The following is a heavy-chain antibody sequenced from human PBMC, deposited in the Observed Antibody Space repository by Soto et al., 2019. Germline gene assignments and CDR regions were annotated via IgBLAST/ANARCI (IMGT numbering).Heavy chain of an antibody. Sequence: GGSLRLSCAASGFTFSSYAMHGVRQAPGKGLEWVAVISYDGSNKYYADSVKGRFTISRDNSKNTLYLQMNSLSAEDTAVYYCARVRTCTVGAMRRYYYCMDVWDQGTTVTVSS. CDR1: GFTFSSYA. CDR3: ARVRTCTVGAMRRYYYCMDV. J-gene: IGHJ6*02. D-gene: IGHD1-26*01. V-gene: IGHV3-30-3*01. CDR2: ISYDGSNK.